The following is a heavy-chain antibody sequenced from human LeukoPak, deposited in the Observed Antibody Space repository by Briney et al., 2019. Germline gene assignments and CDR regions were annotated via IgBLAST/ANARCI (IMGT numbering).Heavy chain of an antibody. CDR2: ISGSGGST. D-gene: IGHD6-19*01. Sequence: QSGGSLRLSCAASGFTFSSYAMSWVRQAPGKGLEWVSAISGSGGSTYYADSVKGRFTISRDNSKNTLYLQMNSLRAEDTAVYYCAKTTQWLPYYFDYWGQGTLATVSS. CDR3: AKTTQWLPYYFDY. J-gene: IGHJ4*02. V-gene: IGHV3-23*01. CDR1: GFTFSSYA.